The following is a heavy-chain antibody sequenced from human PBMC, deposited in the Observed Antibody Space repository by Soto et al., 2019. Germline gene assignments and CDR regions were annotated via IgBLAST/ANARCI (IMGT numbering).Heavy chain of an antibody. D-gene: IGHD6-13*01. CDR1: GGSISSSNW. V-gene: IGHV4-4*02. CDR2: IYHSGST. J-gene: IGHJ4*02. CDR3: ARAAMGGSSWPFDY. Sequence: QVQLQESGPGLVKPAGTLSLTCAVSGGSISSSNWWIWVRQPPGKWLEGIGEIYHSGSTHYNPSLKSRVTISVDKATNQFSLKLSSVTPADTAVYYCARAAMGGSSWPFDYGGQGTLVTVSS.